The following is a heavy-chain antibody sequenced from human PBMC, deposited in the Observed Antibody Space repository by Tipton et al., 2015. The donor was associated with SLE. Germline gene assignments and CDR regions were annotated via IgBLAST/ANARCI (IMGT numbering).Heavy chain of an antibody. Sequence: TLSLTCAVFGGPITDFYWSWIRQPPGKGLEWIGYVYYSGSTNYSPSLKSRVTISVDTPKNQLSLKLSSVTAADTAIYYCARGPLGIFPFDFWGQGTLVTVSS. CDR1: GGPITDFY. CDR2: VYYSGST. D-gene: IGHD3-16*01. V-gene: IGHV4-59*01. CDR3: ARGPLGIFPFDF. J-gene: IGHJ4*02.